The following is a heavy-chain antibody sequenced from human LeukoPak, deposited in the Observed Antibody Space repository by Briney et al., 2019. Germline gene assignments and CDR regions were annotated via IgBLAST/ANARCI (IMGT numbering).Heavy chain of an antibody. J-gene: IGHJ4*02. Sequence: GGSLRLSCAASGFTVSSNYMTWVRQAPGKGLEWVSVVYTGGSTYSADSVKGRFTISRDNSRNTLYLQMNSLRAEDTAVYYCARGLAAAGLYFDYWGQGTLVTVSS. V-gene: IGHV3-53*01. CDR2: VYTGGST. CDR1: GFTVSSNY. CDR3: ARGLAAAGLYFDY. D-gene: IGHD6-13*01.